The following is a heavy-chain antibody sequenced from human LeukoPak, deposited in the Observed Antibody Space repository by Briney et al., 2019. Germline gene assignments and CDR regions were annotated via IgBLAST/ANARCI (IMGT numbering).Heavy chain of an antibody. D-gene: IGHD6-19*01. V-gene: IGHV4-38-2*01. J-gene: IGHJ4*02. CDR2: IYHSGST. CDR1: GYSISSGYY. CDR3: ARAVYSSGWYKDY. Sequence: PSETLSLTCAVSGYSISSGYYWDWIRQPPGKGLEWIGSIYHSGSTYYNPSLKSRVTISVDTSKNQFSLKLSSVTAADTAVYYCARAVYSSGWYKDYWGQGTLVTVSS.